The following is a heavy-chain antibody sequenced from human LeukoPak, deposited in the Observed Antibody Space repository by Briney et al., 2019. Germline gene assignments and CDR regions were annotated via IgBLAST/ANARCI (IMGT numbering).Heavy chain of an antibody. D-gene: IGHD5-18*01. CDR1: GGSISSSSYY. CDR3: ARDTAMGIDFDY. V-gene: IGHV4-39*01. Sequence: PSETLSLTCTVSGGSISSSSYYWGWIRQPPGKGLEWIGSIYYSGSTYYNPSLKSRVTISVDTSKNQFSLKPSSVTAADTAVYYCARDTAMGIDFDYWGQGTLVTVSS. CDR2: IYYSGST. J-gene: IGHJ4*02.